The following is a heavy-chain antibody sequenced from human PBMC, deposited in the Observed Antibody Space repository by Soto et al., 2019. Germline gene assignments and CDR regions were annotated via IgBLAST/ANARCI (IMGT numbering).Heavy chain of an antibody. D-gene: IGHD6-13*01. Sequence: PGGSLRLSCVASGFSFISYAMTWVRQAPGRGLEWVSVISGSDGSTYYADSVKGRFTISRDNSKNTLYLQMNSLRAEDTAVYYCAKDRERDAWYEDYWGQGT. J-gene: IGHJ4*02. CDR2: ISGSDGST. CDR3: AKDRERDAWYEDY. V-gene: IGHV3-23*01. CDR1: GFSFISYA.